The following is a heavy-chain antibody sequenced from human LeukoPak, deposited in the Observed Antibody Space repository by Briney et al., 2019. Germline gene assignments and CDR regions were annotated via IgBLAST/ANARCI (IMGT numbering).Heavy chain of an antibody. J-gene: IGHJ6*03. CDR1: GASISSSY. D-gene: IGHD1-1*01. V-gene: IGHV4-59*08. CDR3: ARLGIYPIQGYNYNYHYMDV. Sequence: SETLSLTCTASGASISSSYWSWIRQPPGKGLEWIGYIYYTVSTNYNPSLTSRVTISVDMSKNQFSLQLSSVTAADTAAYYCARLGIYPIQGYNYNYHYMDVWAKGTTVTVSS. CDR2: IYYTVST.